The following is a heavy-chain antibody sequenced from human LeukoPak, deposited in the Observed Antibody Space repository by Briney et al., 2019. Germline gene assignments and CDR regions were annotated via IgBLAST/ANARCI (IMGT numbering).Heavy chain of an antibody. V-gene: IGHV3-23*01. CDR2: ISASGGST. CDR3: VKGRYYDFWSGYSLFDY. Sequence: GGSLRLSCAASGFTFNYYAMAWVRQGPGKGLEWVSGISASGGSTYHADSVKGRFTVCRDNSKNTPYLQMNSLRAEDTAVYYCVKGRYYDFWSGYSLFDYWGQGTLVTVSS. J-gene: IGHJ4*02. CDR1: GFTFNYYA. D-gene: IGHD3-3*01.